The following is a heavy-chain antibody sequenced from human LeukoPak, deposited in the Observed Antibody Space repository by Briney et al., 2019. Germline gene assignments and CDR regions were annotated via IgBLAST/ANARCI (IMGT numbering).Heavy chain of an antibody. D-gene: IGHD3-3*01. CDR3: ARDLYDFWSGYYWGYYYMDV. CDR1: GFTFSSYS. V-gene: IGHV3-21*01. CDR2: ISSSSSYI. Sequence: GGSLRLSCVASGFTFSSYSMNWVRQAPGKGLEWVSSISSSSSYIYYADSVKGRFTISRDNAKNSLYLQMNSLRAEDTAVYYCARDLYDFWSGYYWGYYYMDVWGKGTTVTVSS. J-gene: IGHJ6*03.